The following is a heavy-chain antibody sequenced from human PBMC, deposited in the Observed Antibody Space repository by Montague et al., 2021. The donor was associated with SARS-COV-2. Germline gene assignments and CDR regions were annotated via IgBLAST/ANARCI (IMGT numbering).Heavy chain of an antibody. Sequence: SETLSLTCTVSAGSISSHYWSWIRQPPGKALEWIGYVYYTGSTKYNPPLKTRVTLSLDTPKNHFSLRLNSVTAADTAVYYCARAQNICFIADCVNYFDLWGLGALVSVSS. CDR3: ARAQNICFIADCVNYFDL. V-gene: IGHV4-59*11. D-gene: IGHD2-21*02. CDR1: AGSISSHY. CDR2: VYYTGST. J-gene: IGHJ4*02.